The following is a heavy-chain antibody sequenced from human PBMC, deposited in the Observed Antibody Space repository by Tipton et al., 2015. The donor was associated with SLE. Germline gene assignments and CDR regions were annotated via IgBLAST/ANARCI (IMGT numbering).Heavy chain of an antibody. Sequence: SGFTFSSYGMHWVRQAPGKGLEWVEFIRYDGSNKYYADSVKGRFTISRDNSKNTLYLQMNSLRAEDTAVYYCPTRGGGPMVQGVIISYFDYWGQGTLVTVSS. CDR3: PTRGGGPMVQGVIISYFDY. V-gene: IGHV3-30*02. D-gene: IGHD3-10*01. CDR1: GFTFSSYG. J-gene: IGHJ4*02. CDR2: IRYDGSNK.